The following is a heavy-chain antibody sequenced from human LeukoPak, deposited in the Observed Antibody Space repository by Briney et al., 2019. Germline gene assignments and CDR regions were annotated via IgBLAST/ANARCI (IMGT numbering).Heavy chain of an antibody. Sequence: GGSLRLSCAASGFTFASYAMSWVRQAPGKGLEWVSCITGTGGSTYYADSVKGRFTISRDNSKNTLYLQMNSLRAEDTAVYYCAKDKSVRYSGSFTYGDYFDYWGQGTLVTVSS. CDR1: GFTFASYA. J-gene: IGHJ4*02. CDR3: AKDKSVRYSGSFTYGDYFDY. V-gene: IGHV3-23*01. CDR2: ITGTGGST. D-gene: IGHD1-26*01.